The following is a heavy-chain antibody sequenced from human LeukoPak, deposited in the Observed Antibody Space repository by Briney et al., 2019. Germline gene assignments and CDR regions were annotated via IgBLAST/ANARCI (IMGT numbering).Heavy chain of an antibody. CDR1: GFTFNNYA. Sequence: GGSLRLSCVASGFTFNNYAMSWVRQAPGKGLEWVAVISYDGSNKYYADSVKGRFTISRDNSKNTLYLQMNSLRAEDTAVYYCARDGGDYADLYYFDYWGQGTLVTVSS. D-gene: IGHD4-17*01. CDR2: ISYDGSNK. V-gene: IGHV3-30-3*01. CDR3: ARDGGDYADLYYFDY. J-gene: IGHJ4*02.